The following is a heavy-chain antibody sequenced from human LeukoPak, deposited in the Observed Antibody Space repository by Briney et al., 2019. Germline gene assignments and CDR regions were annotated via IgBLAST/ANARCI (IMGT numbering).Heavy chain of an antibody. CDR1: GFTVSSNY. D-gene: IGHD5-18*01. V-gene: IGHV3-30-3*01. J-gene: IGHJ4*02. CDR2: ISYDGSNK. Sequence: TGGSLRLSCAASGFTVSSNYMSWVRQAPGKGLEWVAVISYDGSNKYYADSVKGRFTISRDNSKNTLYLQMNSLRAEDTAVYYCARVPYSYGYYFDYWGQGTLVTVSS. CDR3: ARVPYSYGYYFDY.